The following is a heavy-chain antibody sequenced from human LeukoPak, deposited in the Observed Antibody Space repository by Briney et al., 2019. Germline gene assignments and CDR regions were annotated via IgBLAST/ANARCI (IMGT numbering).Heavy chain of an antibody. J-gene: IGHJ5*02. V-gene: IGHV4-61*08. Sequence: PSETLSLTCTVSGGSISSGDYYWSRIRQPPGKGLEWIGYIYYSGSTNYNPSLKSRVTISVDTSKNQFSLKLSSVTAADTAVYYCARARGGYCSSTSCLNNWFDPWGQGTLVTVPS. CDR3: ARARGGYCSSTSCLNNWFDP. CDR2: IYYSGST. D-gene: IGHD2-2*01. CDR1: GGSISSGDYY.